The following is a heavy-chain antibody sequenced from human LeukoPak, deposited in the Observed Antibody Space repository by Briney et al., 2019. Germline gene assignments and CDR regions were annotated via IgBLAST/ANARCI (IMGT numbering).Heavy chain of an antibody. D-gene: IGHD3-9*01. CDR2: IYYSGST. CDR1: GGSISSSDYY. Sequence: SETLSLTCTVSGGSISSSDYYWSWIRQPPGKGLEWIGYIYYSGSTSYNPSLKSRVTISVDKSKNQFSLKLSSVTAADTAVYYCARTDILTGYSNYWGQGTLVTVSS. CDR3: ARTDILTGYSNY. V-gene: IGHV4-30-4*01. J-gene: IGHJ4*02.